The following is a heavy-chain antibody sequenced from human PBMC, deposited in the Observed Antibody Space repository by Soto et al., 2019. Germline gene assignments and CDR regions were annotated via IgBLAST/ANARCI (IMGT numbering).Heavy chain of an antibody. CDR1: GFTFSSYS. V-gene: IGHV3-21*01. Sequence: EVQLVESGGGLVKPGGSLRLSCAASGFTFSSYSMNWVRQAPGKGLEWVSSISSSSSYIYYADSVKGRFTISRDNAKNSLSLQMDSLRAEDTAVYYCATIWFGDLGGYWGQGTLVTVSS. D-gene: IGHD3-10*01. CDR3: ATIWFGDLGGY. J-gene: IGHJ4*02. CDR2: ISSSSSYI.